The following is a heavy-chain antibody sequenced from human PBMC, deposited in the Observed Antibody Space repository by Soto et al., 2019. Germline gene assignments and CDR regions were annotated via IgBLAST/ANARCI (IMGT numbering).Heavy chain of an antibody. CDR2: IGASGDGT. CDR1: GFTFSNYA. D-gene: IGHD1-26*01. V-gene: IGHV3-23*01. Sequence: GGSLILSCAASGFTFSNYAMSWVRQAPGKGLEWVSGIGASGDGTYYADPVKGRFIISRDNSKNTLHLQMNSLSAEDTAVYYCAVRKTGSYFDYWGQGTLVTVSS. CDR3: AVRKTGSYFDY. J-gene: IGHJ4*02.